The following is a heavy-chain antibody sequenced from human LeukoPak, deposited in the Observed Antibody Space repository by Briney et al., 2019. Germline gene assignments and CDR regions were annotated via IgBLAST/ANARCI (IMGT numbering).Heavy chain of an antibody. V-gene: IGHV1-69*06. CDR3: AREGVDGLYYFDY. J-gene: IGHJ4*02. CDR1: GGTFTSYA. CDR2: IIPMFGTA. Sequence: ASVKVSCKAPGGTFTSYAISWVRQAPGQGLEWMGGIIPMFGTANYAQKFQGRVTITADKSTSTAYMELSSLRSEDTAVYYCAREGVDGLYYFDYWGQGTLVTVSS. D-gene: IGHD2-8*01.